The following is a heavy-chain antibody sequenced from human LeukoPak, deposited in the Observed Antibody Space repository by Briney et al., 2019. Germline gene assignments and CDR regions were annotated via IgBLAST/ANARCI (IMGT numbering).Heavy chain of an antibody. D-gene: IGHD3-10*01. V-gene: IGHV3-21*05. Sequence: GGSLRLSCAASGFTFSSYSMNWVRQAPGKGLEWVSYISSSSSYIYYADSVKGRFTISRDNAKNSLYLQMNSLRAEDTAVYYCARDKRGSHDYWGQGTLVTVSS. CDR1: GFTFSSYS. CDR2: ISSSSSYI. CDR3: ARDKRGSHDY. J-gene: IGHJ4*02.